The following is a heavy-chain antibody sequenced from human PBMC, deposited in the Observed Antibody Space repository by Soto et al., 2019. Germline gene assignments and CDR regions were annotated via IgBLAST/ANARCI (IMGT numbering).Heavy chain of an antibody. CDR2: IYYSGST. J-gene: IGHJ4*02. CDR1: GGSISSGGYY. CDR3: ARGKAAGTYYFDY. Sequence: SETLSLTCTVSGGSISSGGYYWNWIRQHPGKGLEWIGYIYYSGSTYYNPSLKSRVTISVDTSKNQFSLKLSSVTAADTAVYYCARGKAAGTYYFDYWGQGTLVTVSS. D-gene: IGHD6-13*01. V-gene: IGHV4-31*03.